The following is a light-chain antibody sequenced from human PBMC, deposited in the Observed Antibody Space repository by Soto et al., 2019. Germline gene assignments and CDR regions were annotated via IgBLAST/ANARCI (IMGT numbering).Light chain of an antibody. Sequence: EIVLTQSPGTLSLSPGERAALSCRASQSVSSSYLAWYQQQPGQAPRLLIYGTSSRATGIPDRFSGSGSGTDFTLTISRLEPEDFAVYYCRQYDTSPYTFGQGTKLEIK. CDR1: QSVSSSY. CDR3: RQYDTSPYT. J-gene: IGKJ2*01. CDR2: GTS. V-gene: IGKV3-20*01.